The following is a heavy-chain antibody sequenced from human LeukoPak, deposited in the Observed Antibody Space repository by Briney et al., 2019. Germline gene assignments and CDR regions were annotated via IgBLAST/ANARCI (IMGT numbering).Heavy chain of an antibody. Sequence: GESLKISCKGSGYSFTSYWIGWVRQMPGKGLEWMGIIYPGDSDTRYSPSFQGHVTISADKSISTAYLQWSSLKASDTAMHYCARRKYYYGSGSYSTRFDIWGQGTMVTVSS. CDR1: GYSFTSYW. D-gene: IGHD3-10*01. CDR2: IYPGDSDT. J-gene: IGHJ3*02. V-gene: IGHV5-51*01. CDR3: ARRKYYYGSGSYSTRFDI.